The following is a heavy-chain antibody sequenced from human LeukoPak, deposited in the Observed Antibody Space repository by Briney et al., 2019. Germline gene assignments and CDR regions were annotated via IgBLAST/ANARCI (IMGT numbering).Heavy chain of an antibody. Sequence: GGSLRLSCAASGFTFSSYGMHWVRQAPGKGLEWVAFIRYDGSNKYYADSVKGRFTISRDNAKNTLYLQMNSLRAEDTAVYYCARDRGYGYGGTPRAFDYWGQGTLVTVSS. CDR1: GFTFSSYG. V-gene: IGHV3-30*02. CDR2: IRYDGSNK. CDR3: ARDRGYGYGGTPRAFDY. J-gene: IGHJ4*02. D-gene: IGHD5-18*01.